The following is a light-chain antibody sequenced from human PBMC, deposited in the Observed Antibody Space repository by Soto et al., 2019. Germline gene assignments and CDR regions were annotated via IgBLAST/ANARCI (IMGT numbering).Light chain of an antibody. J-gene: IGKJ5*01. CDR3: HQYGNPPAT. V-gene: IGKV3D-20*01. CDR2: DVS. Sequence: QSPATLSVTNEESVTLCCGASRSVSSTYLAWYQQIPGLAPRLLMYDVSKRATGIPDRFSGSGSGTHFTLTITRVEPEDFTVYYCHQYGNPPATFGQGTRLEIK. CDR1: RSVSSTY.